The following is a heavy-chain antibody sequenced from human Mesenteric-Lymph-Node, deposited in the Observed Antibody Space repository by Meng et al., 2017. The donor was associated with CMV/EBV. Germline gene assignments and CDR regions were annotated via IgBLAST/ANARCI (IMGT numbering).Heavy chain of an antibody. J-gene: IGHJ5*02. CDR3: AKVSSGYDWFDP. CDR1: GFTFRRYA. Sequence: GESLKISCAASGFTFRRYAMTWVRQAPGKGLEWVSLIYSGGSATYYADSVKGRFSISRDNSRNTLYLQLNSLRAEDTAIYYCAKVSSGYDWFDPWGQGALVTVSS. D-gene: IGHD5-12*01. V-gene: IGHV3-23*03. CDR2: IYSGGSAT.